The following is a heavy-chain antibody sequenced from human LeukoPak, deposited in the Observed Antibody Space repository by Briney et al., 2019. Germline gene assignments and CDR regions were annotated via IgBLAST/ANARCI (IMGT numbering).Heavy chain of an antibody. Sequence: ASVKVSCKASGYTFTSYYMHWVRQAPGQGLEWMGIIDPSGGSTTYAQKFQGRVTMTRDTSTSTVYMELSSLRSEDTALYYCAREYSANYNGGICDYWGQGTLVTVSS. CDR1: GYTFTSYY. D-gene: IGHD1-26*01. V-gene: IGHV1-46*01. CDR2: IDPSGGST. J-gene: IGHJ4*02. CDR3: AREYSANYNGGICDY.